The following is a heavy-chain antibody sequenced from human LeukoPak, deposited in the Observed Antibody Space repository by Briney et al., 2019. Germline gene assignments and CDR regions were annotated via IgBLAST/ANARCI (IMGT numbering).Heavy chain of an antibody. CDR3: AKWASGWFDY. CDR1: GFTFDDYA. CDR2: ISWNSGSI. J-gene: IGHJ4*02. V-gene: IGHV3-9*01. D-gene: IGHD6-19*01. Sequence: PGGSLRLSCAASGFTFDDYAMHWVRRAPGKGLEWVSGISWNSGSIGYADSVKGRFTISRDNAKNSLYLQMNSLRAEDTALYYCAKWASGWFDYWGQGTLVTVSS.